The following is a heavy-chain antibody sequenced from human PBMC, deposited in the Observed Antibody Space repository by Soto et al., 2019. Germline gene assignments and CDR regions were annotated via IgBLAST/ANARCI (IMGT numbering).Heavy chain of an antibody. J-gene: IGHJ4*02. V-gene: IGHV2-5*02. CDR3: AHTIAAAVLFDY. D-gene: IGHD6-13*01. CDR1: GFSLSTSGVG. CDR2: IYWDDDK. Sequence: QITLKESGPTLVKPTQTLTLTCTFSGFSLSTSGVGVGWIRQPPGKALEWLALIYWDDDKRYSPSLKRRLTITKDTSKNQVVLTMTNMDPVDTATYYCAHTIAAAVLFDYWGQGTLVTVSS.